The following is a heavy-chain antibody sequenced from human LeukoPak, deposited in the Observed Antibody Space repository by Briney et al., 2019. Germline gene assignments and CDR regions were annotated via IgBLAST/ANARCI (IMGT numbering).Heavy chain of an antibody. V-gene: IGHV1-18*01. CDR1: GYTFTSYG. Sequence: GASVKVSCKASGYTFTSYGISWVRQAPGQGLEWMGWISAYNGNTNYAQKLQGRVTMTTDTSTSTAYMELRSLRSDDTAVYYCARARCSGGSCRAGYFDYWGQGTLVTVSS. D-gene: IGHD2-15*01. CDR3: ARARCSGGSCRAGYFDY. CDR2: ISAYNGNT. J-gene: IGHJ4*02.